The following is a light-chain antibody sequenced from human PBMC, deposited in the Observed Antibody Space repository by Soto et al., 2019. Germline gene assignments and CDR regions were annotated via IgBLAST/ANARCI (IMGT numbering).Light chain of an antibody. J-gene: IGLJ1*01. Sequence: QSALTQPASVSGSPGQSIAISCTGSSSDIGIYKYVSWYQQHPGKVPKLIIYEVTNRPSGVSNRISGSKSGNTASLTISGLQAEDEADYYCSSYTTSSTRVFGPETKLTVL. V-gene: IGLV2-14*01. CDR3: SSYTTSSTRV. CDR1: SSDIGIYKY. CDR2: EVT.